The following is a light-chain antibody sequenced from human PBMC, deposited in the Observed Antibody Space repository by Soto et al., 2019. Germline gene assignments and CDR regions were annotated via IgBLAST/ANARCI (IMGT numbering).Light chain of an antibody. CDR1: QSVNSN. CDR3: QQYNNWPPLT. Sequence: EIVSTQSPATLSVSPGERATLSCRASQSVNSNLAWYQQKPGQAPRLLIYGASTRATGIPARFSGSGSGTEFTLTISSLQSEDFAVYYCQQYNNWPPLTFGGGTKVDIK. V-gene: IGKV3-15*01. CDR2: GAS. J-gene: IGKJ4*01.